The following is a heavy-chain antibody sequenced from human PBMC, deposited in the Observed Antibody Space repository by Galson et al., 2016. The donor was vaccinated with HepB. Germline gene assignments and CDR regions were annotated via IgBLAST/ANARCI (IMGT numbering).Heavy chain of an antibody. CDR2: INEDGSGK. J-gene: IGHJ4*02. CDR1: GFTFRSYW. D-gene: IGHD6-19*01. V-gene: IGHV3-7*01. CDR3: APPKSIAVDASAY. Sequence: SLRLSCAVSGFTFRSYWLSWVRQAPGKGLECVANINEDGSGKYYMDSVKGRFTISRDNAKNSLYLQMNSLKAEDTVVYYCAPPKSIAVDASAYWGQGTLVTVSS.